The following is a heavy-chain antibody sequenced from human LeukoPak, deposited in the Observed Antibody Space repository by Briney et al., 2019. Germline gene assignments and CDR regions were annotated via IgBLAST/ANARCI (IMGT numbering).Heavy chain of an antibody. J-gene: IGHJ6*03. CDR3: ARDRHIAAAVYYYYMDV. V-gene: IGHV1-18*01. Sequence: ASVKVSCKASGYTFTSYIISWVRQAPGPGLEWMGWINAYNGNTDYAQRVQGRVTMTTDTSTSTAYMELRSLRSDDTAVYYCARDRHIAAAVYYYYMDVWGKGTPVTVSS. CDR1: GYTFTSYI. CDR2: INAYNGNT. D-gene: IGHD6-13*01.